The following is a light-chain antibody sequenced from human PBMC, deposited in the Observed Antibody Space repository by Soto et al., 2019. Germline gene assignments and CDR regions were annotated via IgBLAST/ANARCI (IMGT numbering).Light chain of an antibody. Sequence: DIQMTQSPSTLSASVGXXVTITCRASQSINSWLAWYQQKPGKAPKLLIHKASSLESGVPSRFSGSGSGTELTLTISSLQPDDFATYYCQQYESYPLTFGGGTKVEIK. CDR1: QSINSW. V-gene: IGKV1-5*03. CDR3: QQYESYPLT. CDR2: KAS. J-gene: IGKJ4*01.